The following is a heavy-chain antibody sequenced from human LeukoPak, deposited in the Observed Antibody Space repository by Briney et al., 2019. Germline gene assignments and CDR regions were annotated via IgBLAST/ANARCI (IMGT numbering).Heavy chain of an antibody. V-gene: IGHV6-1*01. J-gene: IGHJ2*01. CDR2: TYYRAKWYN. D-gene: IGHD4-17*01. Sequence: QSLSLTCAISGDGASSDSAASNWIRPSPSSGLEWLGRTYYRAKWYNDYAVSLKSRITINPDTSKNQFSLQLNAVTPEDTAVYYCARGPGGDYVGYFDLWGRRTLVTVSS. CDR1: GDGASSDSAA. CDR3: ARGPGGDYVGYFDL.